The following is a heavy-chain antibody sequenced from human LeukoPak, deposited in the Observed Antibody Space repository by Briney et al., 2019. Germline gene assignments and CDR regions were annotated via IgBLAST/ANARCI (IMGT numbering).Heavy chain of an antibody. Sequence: SETLSLTCTVSGVSISSYCWSWIRQPAGKGLEWIGRIYISESTNYNPSLKSRVTMSVDTSKNQLSLKLSSVTAADTAVYYCARYTAMGLDYWGQGTLVTVSS. CDR3: ARYTAMGLDY. D-gene: IGHD5-18*01. CDR1: GVSISSYC. V-gene: IGHV4-4*07. CDR2: IYISEST. J-gene: IGHJ4*02.